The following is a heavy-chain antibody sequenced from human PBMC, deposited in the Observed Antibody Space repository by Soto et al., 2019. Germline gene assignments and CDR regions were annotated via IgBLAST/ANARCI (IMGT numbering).Heavy chain of an antibody. CDR2: IYPGDSDT. CDR3: ARTLVGSTVSVEAFAI. V-gene: IGHV5-51*01. Sequence: GESLKISCKGSRYSFSICWIGWVRQMPGKGLEWMGIIYPGDSDTRYSPSFQGQVTISADKSIRSDYLQWSSLKASDTALCYCARTLVGSTVSVEAFAIWGQGTMVTVSS. D-gene: IGHD1-26*01. CDR1: RYSFSICW. J-gene: IGHJ3*02.